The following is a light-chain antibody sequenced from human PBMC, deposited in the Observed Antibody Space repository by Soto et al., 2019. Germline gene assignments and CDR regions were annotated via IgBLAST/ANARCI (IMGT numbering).Light chain of an antibody. CDR2: KDS. CDR3: QAWDSSTVI. CDR1: KSGDKY. Sequence: SYELTQPPSVSVSPGQTASITCSGDKSGDKYACWYQQKPGQSPILVIYKDSKRPSGIPERFSGSNSGNTATLTISGTQAMDEADYYCQAWDSSTVIFGGGTKVTVL. V-gene: IGLV3-1*01. J-gene: IGLJ2*01.